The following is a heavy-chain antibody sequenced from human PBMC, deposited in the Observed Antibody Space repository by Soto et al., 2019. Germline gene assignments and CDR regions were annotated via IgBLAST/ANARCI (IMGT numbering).Heavy chain of an antibody. V-gene: IGHV3-23*01. Sequence: EVQLLESGGGLVQPGGSLRLSCAASGFTFSSYAMSWVRQAPGKGLEWVSAISGRGGSTYYADSVKGRFTISRDNSKNTLYLEMNSPRAEDTAVYYCAKARIAAAGTSPFGMDVWGQGTTVTVSS. CDR2: ISGRGGST. J-gene: IGHJ6*02. CDR1: GFTFSSYA. D-gene: IGHD6-13*01. CDR3: AKARIAAAGTSPFGMDV.